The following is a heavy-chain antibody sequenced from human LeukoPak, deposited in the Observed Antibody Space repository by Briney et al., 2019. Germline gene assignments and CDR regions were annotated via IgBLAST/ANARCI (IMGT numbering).Heavy chain of an antibody. J-gene: IGHJ6*02. CDR3: ARFGVPYGVDV. CDR1: GFAFSSYW. Sequence: PGGSLRLSCAAPGFAFSSYWMSWVRPAPGKGLAWVANIKPDGSEKYYVDAVKGRFTISRDNAKHSLYLQMNSLRAEDTAMYYCARFGVPYGVDVWGQGTTVTVSS. D-gene: IGHD2-8*01. CDR2: IKPDGSEK. V-gene: IGHV3-7*05.